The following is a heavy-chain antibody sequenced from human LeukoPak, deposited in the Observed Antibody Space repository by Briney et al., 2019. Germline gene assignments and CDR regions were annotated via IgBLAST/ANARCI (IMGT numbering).Heavy chain of an antibody. D-gene: IGHD3-9*01. CDR3: AKSALVANWFDP. V-gene: IGHV1-18*01. CDR1: GYTFTSYG. CDR2: ISAYNGNT. Sequence: ASVKVSCKPSGYTFTSYGISWVRQAPGQGLEWMGWISAYNGNTNYAQKLQGRVTMTTDTSTSTAYMELSSLRSEDTAVYYCAKSALVANWFDPCGQGTLVTVSS. J-gene: IGHJ5*02.